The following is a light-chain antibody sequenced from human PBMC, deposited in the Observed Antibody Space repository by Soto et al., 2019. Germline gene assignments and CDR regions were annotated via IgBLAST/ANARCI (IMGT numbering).Light chain of an antibody. CDR1: SSDVRTYNY. Sequence: QSVLTQPASVSGSPGQSITISCTGTSSDVRTYNYVSWYQQQPGKAPKLLIYDVSTRPSGISNRFSGSKSGNTASLTISWLQSEDEADYYCSSYATSSTLFGTGTKVTVL. CDR3: SSYATSSTL. V-gene: IGLV2-14*01. J-gene: IGLJ1*01. CDR2: DVS.